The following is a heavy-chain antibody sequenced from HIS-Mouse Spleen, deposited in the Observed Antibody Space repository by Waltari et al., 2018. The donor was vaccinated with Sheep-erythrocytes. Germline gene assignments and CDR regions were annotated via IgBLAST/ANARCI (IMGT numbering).Heavy chain of an antibody. J-gene: IGHJ4*02. V-gene: IGHV1-8*01. D-gene: IGHD5-12*01. Sequence: QVQLVQSGAEVKKPGASVKVSCKASGYTFTSYDINWLRQDTGQGLEWMGWSNPNSGNTGYAQKFQGRVTMTRNTSISTAYMELSSLRSEDTAVYYCARGHYSGYDFDYWGQGTLVTVSS. CDR2: SNPNSGNT. CDR1: GYTFTSYD. CDR3: ARGHYSGYDFDY.